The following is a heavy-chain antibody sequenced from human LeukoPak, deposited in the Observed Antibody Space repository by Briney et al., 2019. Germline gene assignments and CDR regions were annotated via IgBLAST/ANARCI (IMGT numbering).Heavy chain of an antibody. D-gene: IGHD5-18*01. CDR3: ASFYTAMGDY. V-gene: IGHV1-2*02. Sequence: ASVTVSFKASGYTFTDYYMHWVRQAPGQGREWMGWINPNSGGTNYAQKFQGRVTMTRDTSISTAYMELSRLRSDDTAVYYCASFYTAMGDYWGQGTLVTVSS. CDR1: GYTFTDYY. CDR2: INPNSGGT. J-gene: IGHJ4*02.